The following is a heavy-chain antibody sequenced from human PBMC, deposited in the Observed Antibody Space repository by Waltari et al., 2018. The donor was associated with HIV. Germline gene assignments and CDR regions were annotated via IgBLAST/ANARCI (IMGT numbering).Heavy chain of an antibody. D-gene: IGHD4-17*01. CDR3: RTSSDYGDPPVDY. CDR1: GFTFSNPW. CDR2: IKSKSDGGTT. Sequence: EVQLVESGGGLVKRGGSLRLSCAASGFTFSNPWMSWVRQAPGKGLEWVGRIKSKSDGGTTYAAPVKGRFIISRNDSKNMLYLQMKSLKTEDTAVYYCRTSSDYGDPPVDYWGQGTLVTVSS. J-gene: IGHJ4*02. V-gene: IGHV3-15*01.